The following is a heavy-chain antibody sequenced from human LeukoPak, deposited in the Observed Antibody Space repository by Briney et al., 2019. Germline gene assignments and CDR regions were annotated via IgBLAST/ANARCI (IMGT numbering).Heavy chain of an antibody. CDR1: GDSVSSDTAA. V-gene: IGHV6-1*01. CDR2: TYYRSRWYN. Sequence: SQTLSLTFATSGDSVSSDTAAWNWVRQSPSRGLEWLGRTYYRSRWYNDYAASVISRITINPDTSKNQFSLQLNSVTPEDTAVYYCATGGLWAFDMWGQGTMVTVSS. CDR3: ATGGLWAFDM. J-gene: IGHJ3*02.